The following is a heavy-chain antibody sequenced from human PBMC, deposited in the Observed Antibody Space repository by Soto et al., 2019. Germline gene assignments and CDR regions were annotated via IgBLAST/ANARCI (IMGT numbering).Heavy chain of an antibody. CDR2: IIPILGLA. V-gene: IGHV1-69*02. J-gene: IGHJ6*02. CDR3: ASLWFCDVGLED. D-gene: IGHD3-10*01. CDR1: GGTFSSYT. Sequence: QVQLVQSGAEVKKPGSSVKVSCKASGGTFSSYTISWVRQAPGQGLEWMGRIIPILGLANYAQKFQGRVTITADKSTSTAYMELSSLRSEDPAVDYCASLWFCDVGLEDWGQGTTVTVS.